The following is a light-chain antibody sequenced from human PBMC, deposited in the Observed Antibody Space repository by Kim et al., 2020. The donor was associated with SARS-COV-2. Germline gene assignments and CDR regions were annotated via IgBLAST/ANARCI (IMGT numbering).Light chain of an antibody. J-gene: IGKJ1*01. CDR2: GGS. Sequence: SVGDRSAISCRASQAISNYLAWYQQKPGKAPKLLIYGGSALNSRVPSRFSSSGSGANFTLTISSLQPEDVATDYYQKYNSAPHTFGQGTKVDIK. CDR1: QAISNY. CDR3: QKYNSAPHT. V-gene: IGKV1-27*01.